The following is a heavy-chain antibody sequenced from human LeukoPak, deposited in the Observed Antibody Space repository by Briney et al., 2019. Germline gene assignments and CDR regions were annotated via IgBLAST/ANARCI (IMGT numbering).Heavy chain of an antibody. D-gene: IGHD1-26*01. V-gene: IGHV4-39*01. Sequence: KPSETLSLTCSVSGDSIRSSSYYWGWIRQPPGKGLEWIGSIYYSGSTYYYPSLKNRATISVDTSKNQFSLKLTSVTAADTAVFYCASTRRSGTYLEAFDIWGQGTMVTISS. CDR3: ASTRRSGTYLEAFDI. CDR1: GDSIRSSSYY. J-gene: IGHJ3*02. CDR2: IYYSGST.